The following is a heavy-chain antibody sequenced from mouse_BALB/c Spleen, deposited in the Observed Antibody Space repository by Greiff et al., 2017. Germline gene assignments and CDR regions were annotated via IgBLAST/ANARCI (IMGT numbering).Heavy chain of an antibody. V-gene: IGHV1-87*01. J-gene: IGHJ2*01. CDR1: GYTFTSYW. CDR3: ARGEDY. Sequence: VQLQQSGAELARPGASVKLSCKASGYTFTSYWMQWVKQRPGQGLEWIGAIYPGDGDTRYTQKFKGEATLTADKSSSTAYMQLSSLASEDSAVYYCARGEDYWGQGTTLTVSS. CDR2: IYPGDGDT.